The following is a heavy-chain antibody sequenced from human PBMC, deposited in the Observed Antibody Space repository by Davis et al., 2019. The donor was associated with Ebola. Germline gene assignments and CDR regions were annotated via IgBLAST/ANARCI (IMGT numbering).Heavy chain of an antibody. CDR2: IYYSGST. CDR3: ARGLELHGMDV. Sequence: SETLSLTCTVSGGSISSYYWRWIRQPPGKGLEWLGYIYYSGSTNYNPSLKSRVTISVDTSKNHFSLKLSSVTAADTAVYYCARGLELHGMDVCGKGTTVTVSS. V-gene: IGHV4-59*12. CDR1: GGSISSYY. J-gene: IGHJ6*04. D-gene: IGHD1-7*01.